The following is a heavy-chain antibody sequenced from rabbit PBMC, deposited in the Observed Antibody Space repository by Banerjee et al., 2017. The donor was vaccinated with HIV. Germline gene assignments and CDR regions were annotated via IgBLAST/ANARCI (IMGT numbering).Heavy chain of an antibody. CDR1: GFSFSSGYY. CDR2: IDTGSGSA. J-gene: IGHJ3*01. CDR3: ARDRYSYDDYGDPISSTRLDL. Sequence: QQLVESGGGLVKPGASLTLTCTASGFSFSSGYYMYWVRQAPGKGLEWIACIDTGSGSAWYASWVNGRFTISKTSSTTVTLQMTSLTAADTATYFCARDRYSYDDYGDPISSTRLDLWGPGTLVTVS. V-gene: IGHV1S40*01. D-gene: IGHD2-1*01.